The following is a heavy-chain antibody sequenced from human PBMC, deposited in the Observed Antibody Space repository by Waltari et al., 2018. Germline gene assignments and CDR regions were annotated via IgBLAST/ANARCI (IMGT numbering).Heavy chain of an antibody. CDR1: GLPFDDYA. D-gene: IGHD3-3*01. Sequence: EVQLVESGGGLVQPGRSLRLPCAASGLPFDDYAMYWVRQAPGKGLEWVSGISWNSGSIGYADSVKGRFTISRDNAKNSLYLQMNSLRAEDTALYYCAKADYDFWSGYYFDYWGQGTLVTVSS. CDR2: ISWNSGSI. V-gene: IGHV3-9*01. J-gene: IGHJ4*02. CDR3: AKADYDFWSGYYFDY.